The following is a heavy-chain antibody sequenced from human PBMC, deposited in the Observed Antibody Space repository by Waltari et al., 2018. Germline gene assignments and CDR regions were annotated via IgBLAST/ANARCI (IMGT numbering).Heavy chain of an antibody. CDR1: GFAFSKIR. Sequence: DVRLVESGGGLVQPGGSLRLSCSTSGFAFSKIRMSWVRQAPGKGLEWGANIKEDGSEIYYVDSVKGRFTLSRDNTKNSLFLQMNSLKPDDTAVYYCAASTAWYGTYFDYWGQGSLVTVA. D-gene: IGHD6-19*01. V-gene: IGHV3-7*03. J-gene: IGHJ4*02. CDR2: IKEDGSEI. CDR3: AASTAWYGTYFDY.